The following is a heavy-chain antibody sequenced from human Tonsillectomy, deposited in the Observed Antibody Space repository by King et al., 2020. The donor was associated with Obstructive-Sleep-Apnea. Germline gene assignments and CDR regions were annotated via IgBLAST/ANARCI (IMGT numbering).Heavy chain of an antibody. J-gene: IGHJ6*02. CDR3: SGDSPAQDIVVVPAAMGYYYYGMDV. Sequence: VQLVESGGGLVQPGGSLRLSCAASGFTFSSYSMNWVRQAPGKGLEWVSYIISSSSTIYYADSVKGRFTISRDNAQNSLYLQMNSLRADDTAVDYFSGDSPAQDIVVVPAAMGYYYYGMDVWGQGTTVTVSS. CDR1: GFTFSSYS. V-gene: IGHV3-48*04. CDR2: IISSSSTI. D-gene: IGHD2-2*01.